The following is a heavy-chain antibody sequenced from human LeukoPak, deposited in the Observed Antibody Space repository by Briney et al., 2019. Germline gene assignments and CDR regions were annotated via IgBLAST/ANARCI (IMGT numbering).Heavy chain of an antibody. D-gene: IGHD3-10*01. Sequence: SGGSLRLSCAASGFIFSNYAMQWVRQAPGMGLEWVAFIRYDGGNTYYADSVKGRFTISRDNSKNTLYLQMNSLRAEDTAVYYCARDGRKRMTIILEPKRPYYWDFWGQGTLVTVSS. CDR1: GFIFSNYA. V-gene: IGHV3-30*02. CDR3: ARDGRKRMTIILEPKRPYYWDF. CDR2: IRYDGGNT. J-gene: IGHJ4*02.